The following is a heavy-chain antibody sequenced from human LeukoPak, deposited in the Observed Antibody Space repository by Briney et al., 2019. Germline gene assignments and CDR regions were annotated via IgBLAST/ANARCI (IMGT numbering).Heavy chain of an antibody. D-gene: IGHD3-10*01. CDR3: ARGGNYVSGSYGY. Sequence: GGSLRLSCAASGFTFSSYSMNWVRQAPGKGLEWVSYISSSSSTIYYADSVKGRFTISRDNAKNTLYLQMNSLRAEDTAMYYCARGGNYVSGSYGYWGQGTLVTVPS. V-gene: IGHV3-48*04. CDR1: GFTFSSYS. CDR2: ISSSSSTI. J-gene: IGHJ4*02.